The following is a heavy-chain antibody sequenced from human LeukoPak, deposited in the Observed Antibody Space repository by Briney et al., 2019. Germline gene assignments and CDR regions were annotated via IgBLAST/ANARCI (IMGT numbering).Heavy chain of an antibody. CDR2: LFYSGGT. Sequence: WDTLSLTCTVSGGSISTSTYYWVWIRQPQGKGLMWIGNLFYSGGTYYSPSHRSLVTISLDTSRNQFSLKLSSVTAADTAVYYCARVTGYVMEDYFDYWGQGTLVTVSS. CDR1: GGSISTSTYY. CDR3: ARVTGYVMEDYFDY. J-gene: IGHJ4*02. D-gene: IGHD6-13*01. V-gene: IGHV4-39*07.